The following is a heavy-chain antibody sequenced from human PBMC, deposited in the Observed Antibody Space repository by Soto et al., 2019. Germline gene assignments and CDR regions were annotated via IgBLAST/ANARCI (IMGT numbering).Heavy chain of an antibody. D-gene: IGHD2-21*01. J-gene: IGHJ3*02. V-gene: IGHV4-59*01. Sequence: PSETLSLTCTVSGGSISSDYWSWIRQPPGKGLEWIGYIYYSGSTNYNPSLTSRVTISVDTSKNQFSLKLNSVTAADTAVYYCARRGMYCGTDCYTDAFDIWGQGTMVTVSS. CDR2: IYYSGST. CDR3: ARRGMYCGTDCYTDAFDI. CDR1: GGSISSDY.